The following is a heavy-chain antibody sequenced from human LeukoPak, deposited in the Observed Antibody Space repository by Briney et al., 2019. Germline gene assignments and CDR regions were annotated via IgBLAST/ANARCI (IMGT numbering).Heavy chain of an antibody. CDR2: ISYDGSNK. V-gene: IGHV3-30-3*01. CDR1: GFTFSSYA. J-gene: IGHJ3*02. D-gene: IGHD3-3*01. Sequence: PGGSLRLSCAASGFTFSSYAMHWVRQAPGKGLEWVAVISYDGSNKYYADSEKGRFTISRDNSKNTLYLQMNSLRAEDTAVYYCARDKAFRGDFWSGWLALIWGQGTMVTVSS. CDR3: ARDKAFRGDFWSGWLALI.